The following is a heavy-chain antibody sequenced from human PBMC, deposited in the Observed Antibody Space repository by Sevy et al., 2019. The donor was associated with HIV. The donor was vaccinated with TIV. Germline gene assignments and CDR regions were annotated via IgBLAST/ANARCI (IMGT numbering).Heavy chain of an antibody. CDR3: ARERRYSSSWSAFDI. D-gene: IGHD6-13*01. CDR1: GYTFTSYG. Sequence: AAVKVSCKASGYTFTSYGISWVRQAPRQGLERMGWISAYNGNTNYPQKLQGRVTMTTDKSTSTAYMELRSLRSDDTAVYYCARERRYSSSWSAFDIWGQGTMVTVSS. V-gene: IGHV1-18*01. J-gene: IGHJ3*02. CDR2: ISAYNGNT.